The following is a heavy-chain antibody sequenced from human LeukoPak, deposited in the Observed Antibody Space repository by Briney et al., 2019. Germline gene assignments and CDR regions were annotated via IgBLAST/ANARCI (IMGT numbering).Heavy chain of an antibody. J-gene: IGHJ5*02. D-gene: IGHD3-10*01. Sequence: SETLSLTCTVSGGSISSYYWSWVRQPPGKGLEWIGYIYYSGSTNYNPSLKSRVTISVDTSKNQFSLKLSSGTATDTAVYYCARDLHYYGSGSLNWFDPWGQGTLVTVSS. CDR3: ARDLHYYGSGSLNWFDP. V-gene: IGHV4-59*01. CDR1: GGSISSYY. CDR2: IYYSGST.